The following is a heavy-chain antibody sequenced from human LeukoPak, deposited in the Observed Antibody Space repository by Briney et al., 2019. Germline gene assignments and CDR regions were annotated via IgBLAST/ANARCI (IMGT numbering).Heavy chain of an antibody. D-gene: IGHD5-12*01. CDR2: YSGGST. V-gene: IGHV3-66*01. CDR1: EFSVGSNY. CDR3: ARGPSGYHNT. J-gene: IGHJ4*02. Sequence: GGSLRLSCAASEFSVGSNYMTWVRQAPGKGLEWVSLYSGGSTYYADSVKGRFTISRDNPKNTLYLQMNSLRAEDTAVYYCARGPSGYHNTGGQGTLVTVSS.